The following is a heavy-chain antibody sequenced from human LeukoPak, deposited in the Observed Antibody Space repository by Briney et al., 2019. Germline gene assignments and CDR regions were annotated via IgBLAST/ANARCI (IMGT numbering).Heavy chain of an antibody. V-gene: IGHV3-13*01. CDR2: IGIRGDT. D-gene: IGHD6-19*01. Sequence: GGSLRLSCAASGFTFIDYDMHWVRQVIGKGLEWVSAIGIRGDTHYSESVKGRFTISRENAESSLYLQMNSLRAEDTAVYYCARGGIQVSGIDEFDYWGQGTLVTVSS. J-gene: IGHJ4*02. CDR3: ARGGIQVSGIDEFDY. CDR1: GFTFIDYD.